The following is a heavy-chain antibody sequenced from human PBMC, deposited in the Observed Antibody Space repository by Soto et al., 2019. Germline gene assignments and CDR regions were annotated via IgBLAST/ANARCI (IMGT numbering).Heavy chain of an antibody. CDR2: INHSGST. V-gene: IGHV4-34*01. J-gene: IGHJ6*03. CDR3: ARAFIAAAVVFYYMDV. Sequence: SETLSLTCAVYGGSFSGYYWSWIRQPPGKGLEWIGEINHSGSTNYNPSLKSRVTISVDTSKNQFSLKLSSVTAADTAVYYCARAFIAAAVVFYYMDVWGKGTTVTVSS. CDR1: GGSFSGYY. D-gene: IGHD6-13*01.